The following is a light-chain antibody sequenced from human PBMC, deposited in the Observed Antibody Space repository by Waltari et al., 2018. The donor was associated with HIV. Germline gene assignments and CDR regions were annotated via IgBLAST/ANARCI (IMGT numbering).Light chain of an antibody. CDR2: GAS. CDR3: QNYNSAPPT. V-gene: IGKV1-27*01. CDR1: QAISNN. Sequence: DIQMTQRPSSLSASVEDRVTITCRASQAISNNLAWYQQTPGKVPKLLIYGASTLQSGVPSRFSGSGSGTDFTLTISSLQPDDVATYYCQNYNSAPPTFGQGTPLDIK. J-gene: IGKJ5*01.